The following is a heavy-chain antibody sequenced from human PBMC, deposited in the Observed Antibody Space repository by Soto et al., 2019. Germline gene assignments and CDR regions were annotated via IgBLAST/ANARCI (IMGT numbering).Heavy chain of an antibody. Sequence: GGSLRLSCAASGFTFSTYAMSWVRQSPGKGLEWVSVISFGSGTTYYADSVKGRFTISRDNSKNTLYLQMNSLRAEDKDVYYCAKGVRWLPYMDVWGKGTTVTVSS. CDR2: ISFGSGTT. J-gene: IGHJ6*03. V-gene: IGHV3-23*01. CDR1: GFTFSTYA. D-gene: IGHD5-12*01. CDR3: AKGVRWLPYMDV.